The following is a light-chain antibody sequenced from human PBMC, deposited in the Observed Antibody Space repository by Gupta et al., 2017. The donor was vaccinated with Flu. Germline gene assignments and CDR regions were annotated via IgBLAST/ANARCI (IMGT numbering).Light chain of an antibody. J-gene: IGLJ3*02. Sequence: SSVLIQPPSVSVAPGQTARITCGGNNIGSKTVHWHQQKPGQAPVLVIYDDSDRPSGIPERFSGSKSENTATLSIIRVEAGDEADYFCQVWDSYSDHVVFGGATKLTVL. CDR1: NIGSKT. CDR2: DDS. CDR3: QVWDSYSDHVV. V-gene: IGLV3-21*02.